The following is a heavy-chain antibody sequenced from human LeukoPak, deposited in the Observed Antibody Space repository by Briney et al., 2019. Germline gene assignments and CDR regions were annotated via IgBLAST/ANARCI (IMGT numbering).Heavy chain of an antibody. V-gene: IGHV4-59*01. D-gene: IGHD5-12*01. J-gene: IGHJ4*02. Sequence: SETLSLTCTVSGGSISSYYWSWIRQPPGKGLEWIGYIYYSGSTNYNPSLKSRVTISVDTSKNQFSLKLSSVTAADTAVHYCARSSGYEYYFDYWGQGTLVTVSS. CDR2: IYYSGST. CDR3: ARSSGYEYYFDY. CDR1: GGSISSYY.